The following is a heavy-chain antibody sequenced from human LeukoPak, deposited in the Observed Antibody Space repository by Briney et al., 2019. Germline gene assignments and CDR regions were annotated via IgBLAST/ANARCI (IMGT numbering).Heavy chain of an antibody. CDR1: GGSFTGYY. CDR2: INHSGSA. Sequence: SQTLSLTCAVYGGSFTGYYWSWIRQPPGKGLEWIGEINHSGSANYNPSLKSRVTISADTSKNQFSLKVTSVTAADTAVYYCARVSGDYYYAMDVWGQGTTVTVTS. D-gene: IGHD1-14*01. J-gene: IGHJ6*02. CDR3: ARVSGDYYYAMDV. V-gene: IGHV4-34*01.